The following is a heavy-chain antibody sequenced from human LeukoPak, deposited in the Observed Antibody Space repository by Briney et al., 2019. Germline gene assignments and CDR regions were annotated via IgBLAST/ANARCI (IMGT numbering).Heavy chain of an antibody. J-gene: IGHJ4*02. D-gene: IGHD3-22*01. V-gene: IGHV3-23*01. CDR1: GFTFSSYA. CDR3: AKRLAYYYDSSGYFYFDY. Sequence: GGSLRLSCAASGFTFSSYAMSWVRQAPGKGLEWVSAISGSGGSTYYADSVKGRFTISRDSSKNTLYLQMNSLRAEDTAVYYCAKRLAYYYDSSGYFYFDYWGQGTLVTVSS. CDR2: ISGSGGST.